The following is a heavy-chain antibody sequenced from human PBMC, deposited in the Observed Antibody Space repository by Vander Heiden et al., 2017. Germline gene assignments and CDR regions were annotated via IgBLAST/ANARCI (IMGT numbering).Heavy chain of an antibody. D-gene: IGHD3-16*02. CDR1: GGTFSSYA. V-gene: IGHV1-69*01. CDR2: IIPIFGTA. CDR3: AGTYYDYVWGSYRYFDY. Sequence: QVQLVQSGAEVKKPGSSVKVFCKASGGTFSSYAISWVRQAPGQGLEWMGGIIPIFGTANYAQKFQGRVTITANESTSTAYMELSSLKSEDTAVYYCAGTYYDYVWGSYRYFDYWGQGTLVTVSS. J-gene: IGHJ4*02.